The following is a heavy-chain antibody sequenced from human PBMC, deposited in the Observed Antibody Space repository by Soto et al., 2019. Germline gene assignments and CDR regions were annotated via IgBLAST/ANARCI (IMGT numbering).Heavy chain of an antibody. CDR2: IIPLFGTA. V-gene: IGHV1-69*01. Sequence: QVQLEQSGGEVKQPGSSVRVSCKTSGGTFSTYAINWVRQAPGQGLEWMGAIIPLFGTADYSQKFQGRVSIPADESTSTAYTELSSLRFDDTAVYFCARPKGTYSSGYYYFDFWGQGTLVTVSS. CDR3: ARPKGTYSSGYYYFDF. D-gene: IGHD6-19*01. J-gene: IGHJ4*02. CDR1: GGTFSTYA.